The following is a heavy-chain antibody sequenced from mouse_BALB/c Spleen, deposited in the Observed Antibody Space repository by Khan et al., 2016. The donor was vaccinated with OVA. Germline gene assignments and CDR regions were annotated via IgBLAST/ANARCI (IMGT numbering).Heavy chain of an antibody. CDR1: GFTFSSYG. V-gene: IGHV5-6*01. D-gene: IGHD1-1*01. Sequence: EVELVESGGDSVKPGGSLKLSCAASGFTFSSYGMSWVRRTPDKRLEWVATISSGGSYTYYPDSVKGRFTISRDNAKNTLYLQMSSLKSEDTAMYYWSRQPGYYGSRSYFDYWGQGTTLTVSS. CDR3: SRQPGYYGSRSYFDY. CDR2: ISSGGSYT. J-gene: IGHJ2*01.